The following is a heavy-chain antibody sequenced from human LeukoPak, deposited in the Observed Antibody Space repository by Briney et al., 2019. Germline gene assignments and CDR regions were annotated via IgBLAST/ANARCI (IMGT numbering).Heavy chain of an antibody. V-gene: IGHV3-7*01. Sequence: GGSLRLTCAASGFTFSSYWMSWVRQAPGKGLEWVANIKQDGSEKYYVDSVKGRFTISRDNAKNSLYLQMNSLRAEDTAVYYCAREATVVTLLSYYYYYYMDVWGKGTTVTVSS. CDR2: IKQDGSEK. CDR1: GFTFSSYW. D-gene: IGHD4-23*01. CDR3: AREATVVTLLSYYYYYYMDV. J-gene: IGHJ6*03.